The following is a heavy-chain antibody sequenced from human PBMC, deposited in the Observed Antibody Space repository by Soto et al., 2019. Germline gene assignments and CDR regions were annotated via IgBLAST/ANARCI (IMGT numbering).Heavy chain of an antibody. CDR1: GGSISSSSYY. CDR2: IYYSGST. J-gene: IGHJ6*02. D-gene: IGHD6-13*01. V-gene: IGHV4-39*01. CDR3: ARGGLDSSSWTPTTYYYYGMDV. Sequence: PSETLSLTCTVSGGSISSSSYYWGWIRQPPGKGLEWIGSIYYSGSTYYSPSLKSRVTISVDTSKNQFSLKLSSVTAADTAVYYCARGGLDSSSWTPTTYYYYGMDVWGQGTTVTVSS.